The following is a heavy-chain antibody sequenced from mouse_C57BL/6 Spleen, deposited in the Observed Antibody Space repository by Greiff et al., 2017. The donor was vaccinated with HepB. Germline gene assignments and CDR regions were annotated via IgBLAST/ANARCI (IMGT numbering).Heavy chain of an antibody. CDR3: ARHGSSGDFFAY. J-gene: IGHJ3*01. V-gene: IGHV5-9*01. CDR2: ISGGGGNT. Sequence: EVMLVESGGGLVKPGGSLKLSCAASGFTFSSYTMSWVRQTPEKRLEWVATISGGGGNTYYPDSVKGRFTISRDNAKNTLYLQMSSLRSEDTALYYCARHGSSGDFFAYWGQGTLVTVSA. D-gene: IGHD3-2*02. CDR1: GFTFSSYT.